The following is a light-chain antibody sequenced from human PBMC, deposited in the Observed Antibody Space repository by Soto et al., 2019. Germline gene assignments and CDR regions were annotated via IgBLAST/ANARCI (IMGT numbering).Light chain of an antibody. Sequence: SYELTQPPSVSVSPGQTARNTCSGDALPKKYAYWYQQKSGQAPVLLIYEDSKRPSGIPERFSGSSSGTMATLTISGAQVEDEADYYCYSTDSSGNYRVFGGGTQLTVL. CDR1: ALPKKY. J-gene: IGLJ2*01. CDR2: EDS. V-gene: IGLV3-10*01. CDR3: YSTDSSGNYRV.